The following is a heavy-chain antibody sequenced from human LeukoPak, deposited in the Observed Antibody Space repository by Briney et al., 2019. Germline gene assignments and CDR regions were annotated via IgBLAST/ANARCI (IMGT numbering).Heavy chain of an antibody. J-gene: IGHJ3*02. CDR1: GGTFSSYA. D-gene: IGHD3-22*01. Sequence: ASVKVSCKASGGTFSSYAISWVRQAPGQGLEWMGGIIPIFGTANYEQKFQGRVTITADESTSTAYMELSSLRSEDTAVYYCARGSRMIVVATDAFDIGGQGTMVTVSS. V-gene: IGHV1-69*13. CDR3: ARGSRMIVVATDAFDI. CDR2: IIPIFGTA.